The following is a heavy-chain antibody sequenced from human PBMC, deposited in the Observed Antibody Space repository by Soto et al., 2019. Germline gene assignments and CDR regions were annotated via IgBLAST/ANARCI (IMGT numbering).Heavy chain of an antibody. Sequence: SETLSLTCAVYGGSFSGYYWSWIRQPPGKGLEWIGEINHSGSTNYNPSLKSRVTISVDTSKNQFSLKLSSVTAADTAVYFCARDHIYLFGYWGQGTLVTVSS. CDR3: ARDHIYLFGY. CDR2: INHSGST. V-gene: IGHV4-34*01. J-gene: IGHJ4*02. D-gene: IGHD2-21*01. CDR1: GGSFSGYY.